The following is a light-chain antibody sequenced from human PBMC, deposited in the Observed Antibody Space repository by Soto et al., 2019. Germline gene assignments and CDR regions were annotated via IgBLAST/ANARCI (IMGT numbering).Light chain of an antibody. CDR1: SSDVGGYNY. V-gene: IGLV2-14*01. CDR3: SSYTSSSTRV. Sequence: QSALTQPASVSGSPGQSITISCTGTSSDVGGYNYVSWYQQHPGKAPKLMIYEVSNRPSGVSKRFSGSKSGNTASLTISGLQAEDEADYSCSSYTSSSTRVFGGGTKLTVL. J-gene: IGLJ3*02. CDR2: EVS.